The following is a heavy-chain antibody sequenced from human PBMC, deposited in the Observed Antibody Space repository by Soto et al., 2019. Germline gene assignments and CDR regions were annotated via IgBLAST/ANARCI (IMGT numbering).Heavy chain of an antibody. CDR3: AAGEASSRNLAPYYLDF. V-gene: IGHV4-59*01. Sequence: LSLTCTVSGGSMRNYFWTWIRQPPGKGLEWIGYIHYSGTTSFFPSYNPSLRSRVTISEDTSKNQFSLKLLSVNTGYTAVYFCAAGEASSRNLAPYYLDFWGQGTLVAVSS. CDR1: GGSMRNYF. D-gene: IGHD6-13*01. CDR2: IHYSGTT. J-gene: IGHJ4*02.